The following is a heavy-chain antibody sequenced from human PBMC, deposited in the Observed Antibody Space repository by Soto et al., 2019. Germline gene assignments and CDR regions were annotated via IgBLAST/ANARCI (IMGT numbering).Heavy chain of an antibody. CDR2: ISSSSSYK. CDR1: GFTFSSYS. Sequence: GGSLRLSCAASGFTFSSYSMNWVRQAPGKGLEWVSSISSSSSYKYYADSVKGRFTISRDNAKNSLYLQMNSLRAEDTAVYYCARDLDPIAVAGTGFDYWGQGTLVTVSS. D-gene: IGHD6-19*01. CDR3: ARDLDPIAVAGTGFDY. V-gene: IGHV3-21*01. J-gene: IGHJ4*02.